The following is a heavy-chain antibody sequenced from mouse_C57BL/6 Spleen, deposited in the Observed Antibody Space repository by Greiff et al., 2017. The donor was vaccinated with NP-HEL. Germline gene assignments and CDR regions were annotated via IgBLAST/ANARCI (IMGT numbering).Heavy chain of an antibody. Sequence: QVQLQQSGAELVMPGASVKLSCKASGYTFTSYWMHWVKQRPGQGLEWIGEIDPSDSYTNYNQKFKGKSTLTVDKSSSTAYMQLSSLTSEDSAVYYCARNPYSYGSPYWFDYWGQGTTLTVSS. CDR1: GYTFTSYW. D-gene: IGHD1-1*01. CDR2: IDPSDSYT. CDR3: ARNPYSYGSPYWFDY. J-gene: IGHJ2*01. V-gene: IGHV1-69*01.